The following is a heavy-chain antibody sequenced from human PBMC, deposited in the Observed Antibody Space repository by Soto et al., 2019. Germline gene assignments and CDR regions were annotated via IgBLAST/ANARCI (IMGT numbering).Heavy chain of an antibody. D-gene: IGHD6-13*01. J-gene: IGHJ4*02. V-gene: IGHV1-45*02. CDR2: ITPFNGNT. CDR3: ASSSAAAGPFDY. CDR1: GYTFTYRY. Sequence: SVKVSCKASGYTFTYRYLHWVRQAPGQALEWMGWITPFNGNTNYAQKFQDRVTITRDRSMSTAYMELSSLRSEDTAMYYCASSSAAAGPFDYWGQGTLVTVSS.